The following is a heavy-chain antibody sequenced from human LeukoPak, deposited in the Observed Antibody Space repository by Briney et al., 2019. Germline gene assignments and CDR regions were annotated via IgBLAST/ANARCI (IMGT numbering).Heavy chain of an antibody. CDR3: ARRLGGTSTGFDY. D-gene: IGHD2-2*01. V-gene: IGHV4-59*08. J-gene: IGHJ4*02. CDR2: IYYSGST. CDR1: GGSFSNHH. Sequence: SETLSLTCTVSGGSFSNHHWSWTRQPPGKGLEWIGYIYYSGSTNYNPSLKSRVTISVDTSKNQFSLKLSSVTAADTAVYYCARRLGGTSTGFDYWGQGTLVTVSS.